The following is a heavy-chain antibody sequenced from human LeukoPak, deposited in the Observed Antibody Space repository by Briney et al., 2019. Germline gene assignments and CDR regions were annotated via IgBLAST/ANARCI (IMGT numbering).Heavy chain of an antibody. J-gene: IGHJ4*02. V-gene: IGHV3-30*02. CDR2: IRYDGSNK. D-gene: IGHD1-26*01. Sequence: PGGSLRLSCAASGFTFSSYGMHWVRQAPGKGLEWVAFIRYDGSNKYYADSVKGRFTISRDNSKKTLYLQMNSLRAEDTAVYYCAKVASGSYYNWPFDYWGQGTLVTVSS. CDR3: AKVASGSYYNWPFDY. CDR1: GFTFSSYG.